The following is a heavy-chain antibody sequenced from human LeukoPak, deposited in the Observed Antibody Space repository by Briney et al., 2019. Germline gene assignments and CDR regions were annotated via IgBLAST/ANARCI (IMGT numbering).Heavy chain of an antibody. Sequence: SETLSLTCTVSGGSISSYYWSWTRQPPGKGLEWIGYIYYSGSTNYNPSLKSRVTISVDTSKNQFSLKLSSVTAADTAVYYCASYGDYDNWFDPWGQGTLVTVSS. V-gene: IGHV4-59*01. CDR3: ASYGDYDNWFDP. D-gene: IGHD4-17*01. CDR1: GGSISSYY. J-gene: IGHJ5*02. CDR2: IYYSGST.